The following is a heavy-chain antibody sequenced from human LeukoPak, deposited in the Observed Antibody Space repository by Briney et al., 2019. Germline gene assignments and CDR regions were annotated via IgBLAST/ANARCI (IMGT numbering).Heavy chain of an antibody. V-gene: IGHV3-23*01. D-gene: IGHD5-12*01. Sequence: QTGGSLRLSCAASGFTFSSYGMSWVRQAPGKGLEWVSAISGSGGSTYYADSVKGRFTISRDNSKNTLYLQMNSRRAEDTAVYYCAKGEYSGYDSSFDYWGQGTLVTVSS. J-gene: IGHJ4*02. CDR1: GFTFSSYG. CDR3: AKGEYSGYDSSFDY. CDR2: ISGSGGST.